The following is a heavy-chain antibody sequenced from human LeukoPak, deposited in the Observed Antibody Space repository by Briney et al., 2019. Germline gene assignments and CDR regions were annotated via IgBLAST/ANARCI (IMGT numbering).Heavy chain of an antibody. CDR3: ARVGAVAGTTLDV. J-gene: IGHJ6*02. Sequence: GGSLRLSCAASGFTFSSYSMNWVRQAPGKGLEWFSSISSSSSYIYYADSVKGRFTISRDNAKNSLYLQMNSLRAEDTAVYYCARVGAVAGTTLDVWGQGTTVTVSS. V-gene: IGHV3-21*01. CDR1: GFTFSSYS. CDR2: ISSSSSYI. D-gene: IGHD6-19*01.